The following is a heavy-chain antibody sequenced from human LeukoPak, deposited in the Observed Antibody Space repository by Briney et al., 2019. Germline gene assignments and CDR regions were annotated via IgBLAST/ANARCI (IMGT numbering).Heavy chain of an antibody. Sequence: SETLSLTCAISDDSIYDYYWSWLRQPPGQGLEWIGYINYSGSTTYNPSLESRVTISVDTSKNQCSLNLSAVTAADTAVYYCASVLFSGGRIQDQGDPTFDYWGQRILVTVSS. CDR2: INYSGST. CDR1: DDSIYDYY. V-gene: IGHV4-59*01. CDR3: ASVLFSGGRIQDQGDPTFDY. J-gene: IGHJ4*02. D-gene: IGHD3-16*01.